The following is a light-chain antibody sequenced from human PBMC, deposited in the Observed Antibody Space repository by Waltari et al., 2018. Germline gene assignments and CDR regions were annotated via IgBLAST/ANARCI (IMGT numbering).Light chain of an antibody. Sequence: QSALTQPRSVSGSPGQSVAFPRTGTSSDVGRYHYVTWYQQHPRKAPKLMIFDVTKRPSGVPDRFSGSKSGSTASLTISGLQAEDEADYYCCSYAGRYTSVVFGGGTKLTVL. J-gene: IGLJ2*01. CDR2: DVT. CDR3: CSYAGRYTSVV. V-gene: IGLV2-11*01. CDR1: SSDVGRYHY.